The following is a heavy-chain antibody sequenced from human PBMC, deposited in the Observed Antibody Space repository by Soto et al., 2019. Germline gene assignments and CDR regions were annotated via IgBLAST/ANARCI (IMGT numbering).Heavy chain of an antibody. D-gene: IGHD6-13*01. CDR1: GFSLSNARMG. CDR2: IFSNDEK. Sequence: SGPTLVNPTETLTLTCTVSGFSLSNARMGVSWIRQPPGKALEWLAHIFSNDEKSYSTSLKSRLTISKDTSKSQVVLTMTNMDPVDTATYYCARIVRGYSSSWYVIYYYYPYGMDVSGPGTTVTV. J-gene: IGHJ6*02. V-gene: IGHV2-26*01. CDR3: ARIVRGYSSSWYVIYYYYPYGMDV.